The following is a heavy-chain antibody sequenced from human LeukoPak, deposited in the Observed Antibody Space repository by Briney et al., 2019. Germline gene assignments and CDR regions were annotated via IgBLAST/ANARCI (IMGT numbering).Heavy chain of an antibody. CDR2: ISRLSSTI. J-gene: IGHJ4*02. V-gene: IGHV3-48*01. CDR3: ARHRDSSGTDY. D-gene: IGHD3-22*01. CDR1: GFTFSSYD. Sequence: PGGSLRLSCAASGFTFSSYDMNWVRQAPGKGPEWVSYISRLSSTIYSADSVKGRFTISRDNAKNSLFLQMNSLRAEDTAVYYCARHRDSSGTDYWGQGTLVTVSS.